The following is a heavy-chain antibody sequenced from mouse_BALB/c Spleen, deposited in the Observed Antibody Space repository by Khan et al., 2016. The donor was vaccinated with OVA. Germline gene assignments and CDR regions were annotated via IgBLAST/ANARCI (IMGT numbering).Heavy chain of an antibody. CDR3: ASELGRYYAMDY. D-gene: IGHD4-1*01. V-gene: IGHV3-2*02. CDR2: ITSSGST. CDR1: GYSITRDYA. J-gene: IGHJ4*01. Sequence: EVQLQESGPGLVKPSQSLSLTCTVTGYSITRDYAWNWIRQFPGNKLEWMGYITSSGSTNYNPSLKSRISITRDTSKNQFFLQLNSVTTEYTATYYCASELGRYYAMDYWGQGTSVTVSS.